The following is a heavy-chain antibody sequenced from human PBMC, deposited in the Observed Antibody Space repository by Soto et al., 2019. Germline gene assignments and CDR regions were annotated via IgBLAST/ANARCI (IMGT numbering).Heavy chain of an antibody. V-gene: IGHV4-39*01. CDR1: GGSFSSYY. CDR2: IYYSGST. J-gene: IGHJ4*02. Sequence: SETLSLTCAVYGGSFSSYYWGWIRQPPGKGLEWIGSIYYSGSTYYNPSLKSRVTISVDTSKNQFSLKLSSVTAADTAVYYCASLYGDYDYWGQGTLVTVSS. D-gene: IGHD4-17*01. CDR3: ASLYGDYDY.